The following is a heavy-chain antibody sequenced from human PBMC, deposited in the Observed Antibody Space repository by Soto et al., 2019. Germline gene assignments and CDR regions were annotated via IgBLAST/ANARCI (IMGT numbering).Heavy chain of an antibody. D-gene: IGHD3-22*01. V-gene: IGHV4-4*02. CDR2: IYYSGRT. CDR3: ARVYDGFDY. J-gene: IGHJ4*02. Sequence: QVHLQEAGPGLVKPSGTLSLTCDVSGGAITRSDWWSWIRQAPGKGLECIGDIYYSGRTNYNPSLRSRVTVSLDTYKNQFSLNLTSVTATNTAIYSCARVYDGFDYWCQGTLVSVSS. CDR1: GGAITRSDW.